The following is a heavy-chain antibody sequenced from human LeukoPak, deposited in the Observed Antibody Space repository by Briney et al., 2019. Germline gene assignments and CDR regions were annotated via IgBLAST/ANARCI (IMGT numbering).Heavy chain of an antibody. CDR3: AKGSQESPRTILDAFDI. CDR1: GFTFNNYA. CDR2: LSGSAFT. V-gene: IGHV3-23*01. Sequence: PGGSLRLSCVASGFTFNNYAMSWVRQAPGKGLEWVSTLSGSAFTYYADSVKGRFTISRDTSKNTLFLDMNTLRVEDTAVYYCAKGSQESPRTILDAFDIWGQGTMVSVSS. D-gene: IGHD1-1*01. J-gene: IGHJ3*02.